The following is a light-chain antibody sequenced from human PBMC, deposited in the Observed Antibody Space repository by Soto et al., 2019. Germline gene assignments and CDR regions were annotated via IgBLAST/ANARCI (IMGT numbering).Light chain of an antibody. CDR2: VAS. Sequence: EIVMTQSPATLSVSPGEGATLSCRTSQSVSNNLAWYQQRPGQAPRLTIYVASSRATGIPARFSGSGSETEFTLTISSLQSEDVAVYYCQQYNNWPPYTFGQGTKLEI. CDR3: QQYNNWPPYT. V-gene: IGKV3-15*01. J-gene: IGKJ2*01. CDR1: QSVSNN.